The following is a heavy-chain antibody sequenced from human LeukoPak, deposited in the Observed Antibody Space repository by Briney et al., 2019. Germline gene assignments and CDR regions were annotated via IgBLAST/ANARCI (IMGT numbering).Heavy chain of an antibody. D-gene: IGHD3-22*01. CDR3: ARGIHDYDSSGSYYYYMDV. J-gene: IGHJ6*03. Sequence: GGSLRLSCAASGLTFSTFAMIWVRQPPGKGLEWVSSIFPSGGEIHYADSVRGRFTISRDNSKNTLYLQMNSLRAEDTAVYYCARGIHDYDSSGSYYYYMDVWGKGTTVTVSS. CDR1: GLTFSTFA. CDR2: IFPSGGEI. V-gene: IGHV3-23*01.